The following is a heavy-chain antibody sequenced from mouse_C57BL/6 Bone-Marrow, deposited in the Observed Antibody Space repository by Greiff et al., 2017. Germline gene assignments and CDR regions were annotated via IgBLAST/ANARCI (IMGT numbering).Heavy chain of an antibody. CDR2: ISAGGSYT. V-gene: IGHV5-4*01. J-gene: IGHJ2*01. CDR3: ARDGPRFDY. CDR1: GFTFSSYA. Sequence: EVKVVESGGGLVKPGGSLKLSCAASGFTFSSYAMSWVRQTPEKRLEWVATISAGGSYTYYPDNVKGRFTISRDNANNNLYLQMSHLKSEDTAMXYCARDGPRFDYWGQGTTLTVSS.